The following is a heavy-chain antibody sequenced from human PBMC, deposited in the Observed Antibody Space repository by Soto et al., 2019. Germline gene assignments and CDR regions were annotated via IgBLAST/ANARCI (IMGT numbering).Heavy chain of an antibody. D-gene: IGHD6-13*01. V-gene: IGHV1-2*02. CDR3: ARGSVASADAHTGRYV. CDR1: GYTFTAYY. J-gene: IGHJ6*02. CDR2: IRPNGGST. Sequence: QVQLVQSGAEVKKPGASVKVSCKASGYTFTAYYIHWVRQAPGQEFEWMGWIRPNGGSTDFAREFQGRFTMTWDTSIRTAYMDLSSLSSYDKAVYYCARGSVASADAHTGRYVWGQGTTVTVSS.